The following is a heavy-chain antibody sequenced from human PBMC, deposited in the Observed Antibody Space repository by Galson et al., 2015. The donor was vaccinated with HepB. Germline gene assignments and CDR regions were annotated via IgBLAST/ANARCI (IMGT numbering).Heavy chain of an antibody. CDR1: GFTFSNAW. Sequence: SLRLSCAASGFTFSNAWMSWVRQAPGKGLEWVGRIKSKTDGGTTDYAAPVKGRFTISRDDSKNTLYLQMNSLKTEDTAVYYCTTGGSYNWNDGLGYYYGMDVWGQGTTVTVSS. CDR3: TTGGSYNWNDGLGYYYGMDV. CDR2: IKSKTDGGTT. J-gene: IGHJ6*02. V-gene: IGHV3-15*01. D-gene: IGHD1-1*01.